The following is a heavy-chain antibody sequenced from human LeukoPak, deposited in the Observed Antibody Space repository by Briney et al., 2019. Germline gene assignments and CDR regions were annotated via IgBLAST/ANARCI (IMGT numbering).Heavy chain of an antibody. CDR1: GYSFTTYW. CDR2: IYPDDSDT. J-gene: IGHJ4*02. D-gene: IGHD6-19*01. CDR3: ARHRSYSSGWDSVGY. V-gene: IGHV5-51*01. Sequence: GESLQISCRGSGYSFTTYWIGWVRQMPGKGLEWMGIIYPDDSDTRYSPSFQGQVTISADKSISTAYLQWSSLKASDTAMYYCARHRSYSSGWDSVGYWGQGTLVTVSS.